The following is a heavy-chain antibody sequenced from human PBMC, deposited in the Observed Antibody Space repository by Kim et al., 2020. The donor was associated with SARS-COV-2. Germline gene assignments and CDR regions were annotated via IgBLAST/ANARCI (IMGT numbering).Heavy chain of an antibody. J-gene: IGHJ3*02. V-gene: IGHV4-4*06. D-gene: IGHD6-19*01. CDR3: ARDLGQWLAQGAFDI. Sequence: PSLKSRVTLAVDTSKNQFSLKLNSVTAADTAVYYCARDLGQWLAQGAFDIWGQGTMVTVSS.